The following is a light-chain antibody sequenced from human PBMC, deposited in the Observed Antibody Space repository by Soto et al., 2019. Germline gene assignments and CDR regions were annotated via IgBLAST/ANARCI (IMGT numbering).Light chain of an antibody. CDR2: AAS. CDR1: QSISSY. CDR3: QKYEGVPLT. V-gene: IGKV1-27*01. J-gene: IGKJ4*01. Sequence: IQITHSPSSLSASVGDRVPLTCRASQSISSYLAWYQQRPGKVPKLLIYAASTLQSGVPSRFSGSGSGTEFTLTISSLQPEDVASYYCQKYEGVPLTFGGGTKVDIK.